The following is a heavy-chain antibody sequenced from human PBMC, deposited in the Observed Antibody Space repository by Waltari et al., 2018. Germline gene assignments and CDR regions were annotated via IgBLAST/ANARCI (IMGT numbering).Heavy chain of an antibody. V-gene: IGHV4-59*01. Sequence: QVQLQESGPGLVKPSETLSLTCTVSGGSISSYYWSWIRQPPGKGLEWIGYIYYSGSTNYNPSLKSRVTISVYTSKNPFSLKLSSVTAADTAVYYCARGLYYYGSGSYYNHDYYMDVWGKGTTVTVSS. CDR2: IYYSGST. CDR3: ARGLYYYGSGSYYNHDYYMDV. J-gene: IGHJ6*03. CDR1: GGSISSYY. D-gene: IGHD3-10*01.